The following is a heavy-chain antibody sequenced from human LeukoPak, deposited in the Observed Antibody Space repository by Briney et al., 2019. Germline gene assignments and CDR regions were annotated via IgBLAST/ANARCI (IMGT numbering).Heavy chain of an antibody. V-gene: IGHV1-24*01. CDR3: ARGLRWLQFGYYYMDV. CDR1: GYTLTELS. Sequence: ASVKVSCKVSGYTLTELSMHWVRQAPGKGLEWMGGFDPEDGETIYAQKFQGRVTMTEDTSTDTAYMELSSLRSEDTAVYYCARGLRWLQFGYYYMDVWGKGTTVTISS. D-gene: IGHD5-24*01. J-gene: IGHJ6*03. CDR2: FDPEDGET.